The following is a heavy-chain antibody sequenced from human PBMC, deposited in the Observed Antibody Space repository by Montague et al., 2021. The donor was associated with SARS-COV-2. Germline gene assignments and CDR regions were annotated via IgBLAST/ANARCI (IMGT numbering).Heavy chain of an antibody. CDR3: ARGQVTISGVLIFIPAAGHLDG. CDR2: INHTGSA. D-gene: IGHD3-3*01. Sequence: SETLSLTCSVSGHSIWSSDWWTWVRQPPGKGLEWIGEINHTGSATYNPSLKGRVTLSRDTSKNQFSLTLQSVTPADTGVYYCARGQVTISGVLIFIPAAGHLDGWGQGTAVTVSS. V-gene: IGHV4/OR15-8*02. CDR1: GHSIWSSDW. J-gene: IGHJ3*01.